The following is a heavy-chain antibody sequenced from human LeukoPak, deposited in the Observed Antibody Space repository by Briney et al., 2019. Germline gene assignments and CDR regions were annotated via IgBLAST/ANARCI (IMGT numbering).Heavy chain of an antibody. V-gene: IGHV5-51*01. Sequence: GESLKISCKGSGYSFTRYWIGWVRQMPGKGLEWMGIIYPGDSYTRYSPSFQGQVTISADKSISTAYLQWSSLRAQDTAIYYCARHYSDYVGAFDIWGQGTMVTVSS. D-gene: IGHD4-11*01. CDR1: GYSFTRYW. CDR3: ARHYSDYVGAFDI. CDR2: IYPGDSYT. J-gene: IGHJ3*02.